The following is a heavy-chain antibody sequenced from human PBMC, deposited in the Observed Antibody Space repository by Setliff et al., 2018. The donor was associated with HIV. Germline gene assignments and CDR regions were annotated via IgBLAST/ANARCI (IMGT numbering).Heavy chain of an antibody. D-gene: IGHD6-19*01. Sequence: ASVKVSCKASGYTFITNGITWVRQAPGQGLEWMGWISAYNGNTNYAQNFQGRVTMTTDTSTNTAYMELRSLRFDDTAVYYCARFAVAGTKWSDPWGQGTLVTVSS. CDR3: ARFAVAGTKWSDP. J-gene: IGHJ5*02. CDR1: GYTFITNG. CDR2: ISAYNGNT. V-gene: IGHV1-18*01.